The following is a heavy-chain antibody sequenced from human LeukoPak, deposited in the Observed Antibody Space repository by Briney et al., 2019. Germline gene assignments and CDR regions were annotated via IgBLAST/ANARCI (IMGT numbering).Heavy chain of an antibody. V-gene: IGHV3-49*04. CDR3: TRWRGTSMLYD. Sequence: PGGSLRLSCIPSGFTFCDYATSWVRQTPGEGVECVASINGRIIEYSASVKGRFSISRDDSRSTAYLQMNTLKIEDTAVYYCTRWRGTSMLYDWGQGTPVTVSS. D-gene: IGHD2-8*01. CDR2: INGRII. J-gene: IGHJ4*02. CDR1: GFTFCDYA.